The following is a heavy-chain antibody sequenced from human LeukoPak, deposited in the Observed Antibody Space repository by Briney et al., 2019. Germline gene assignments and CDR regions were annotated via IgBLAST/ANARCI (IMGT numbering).Heavy chain of an antibody. CDR3: ARVGVWGVRSGYRHFDY. CDR2: IKQDGSEK. Sequence: GGSLRLSCAASGFTFSTYWMSWVRQAPGKGLEWVANIKQDGSEKYYVDSVKGRFTISRDNAENSLYLQMNSLRAEDTAMYYCARVGVWGVRSGYRHFDYWGQGTLVTVSS. V-gene: IGHV3-7*01. J-gene: IGHJ4*02. D-gene: IGHD3-22*01. CDR1: GFTFSTYW.